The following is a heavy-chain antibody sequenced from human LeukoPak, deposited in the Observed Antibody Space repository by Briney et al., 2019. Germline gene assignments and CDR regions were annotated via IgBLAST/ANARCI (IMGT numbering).Heavy chain of an antibody. J-gene: IGHJ4*02. D-gene: IGHD1-1*01. CDR2: IIPIFGTA. CDR1: GGTFSSYA. CDR3: ARDSWNEAGFDY. Sequence: SVKVSCKASGGTFSSYAISWVRQAPGQGLEWMGGIIPIFGTANYAQKFQGRVTITADESTSTAYMELSSLRSEDTAVYYCARDSWNEAGFDYWGQGTLVTVSS. V-gene: IGHV1-69*13.